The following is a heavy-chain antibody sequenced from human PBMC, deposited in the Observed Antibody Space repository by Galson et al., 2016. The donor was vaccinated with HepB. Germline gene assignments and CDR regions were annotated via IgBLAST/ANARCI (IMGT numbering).Heavy chain of an antibody. Sequence: SLRLSCAASGFTFSDHAMHWVRRAPGKGLDYVSAISGNGDNTHYADSVRGRFTISRDNSKNTLYLQMSGLRAEDAAIYYCAKHRLGYYDAGSPFDYWGQGTLVTVSS. CDR3: AKHRLGYYDAGSPFDY. CDR1: GFTFSDHA. D-gene: IGHD3-10*01. J-gene: IGHJ4*02. CDR2: ISGNGDNT. V-gene: IGHV3-64D*08.